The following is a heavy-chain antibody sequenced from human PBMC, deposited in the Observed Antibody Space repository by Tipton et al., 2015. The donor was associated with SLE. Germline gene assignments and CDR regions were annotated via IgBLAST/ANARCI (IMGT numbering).Heavy chain of an antibody. D-gene: IGHD6-13*01. CDR3: AREGIAAAGTPPFDY. CDR1: GGSISSGSYY. CDR2: IYTSGST. Sequence: TLSLTCTVSGGSISSGSYYWSWIRQPAGKGLEWIGRIYTSGSTNYNPSLKSRVTISVDTSKNQFSLKLSSVTAADTAVYYCAREGIAAAGTPPFDYWGQGTLVPVSS. J-gene: IGHJ4*02. V-gene: IGHV4-61*02.